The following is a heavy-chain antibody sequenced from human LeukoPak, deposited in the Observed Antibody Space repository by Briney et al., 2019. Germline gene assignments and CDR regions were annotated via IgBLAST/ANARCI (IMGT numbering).Heavy chain of an antibody. CDR1: GFTFSSYE. J-gene: IGHJ6*04. D-gene: IGHD4-17*01. CDR3: ARGREDYGDHRGMDV. Sequence: PGGSLRLSRAASGFTFSSYEMNWVRQAPGKGLEWVSYISSSGSTIYYADSVKGRFTISRDNAKNSLYMQMNSLRAEDTAVYYCARGREDYGDHRGMDVWGKGTTVTVSS. V-gene: IGHV3-48*03. CDR2: ISSSGSTI.